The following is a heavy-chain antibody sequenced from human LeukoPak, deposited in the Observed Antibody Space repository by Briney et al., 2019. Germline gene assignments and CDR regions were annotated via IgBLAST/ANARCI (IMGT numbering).Heavy chain of an antibody. CDR1: GYSFTNYW. V-gene: IGHV5-51*01. CDR3: ARLLCSSTSCYYYYYYYGMDV. Sequence: GESLKISCKGSGYSFTNYWIAWVRQVPGKGLEWMGIIYPGDSDTRYSPSFQGQVTISADKSISTAYLQWSSLKASDTAMYYCARLLCSSTSCYYYYYYYGMDVWGQGTTVTVSS. CDR2: IYPGDSDT. J-gene: IGHJ6*02. D-gene: IGHD2-2*01.